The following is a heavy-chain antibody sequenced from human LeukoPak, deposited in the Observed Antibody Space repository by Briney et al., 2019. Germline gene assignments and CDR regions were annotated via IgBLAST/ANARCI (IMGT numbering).Heavy chain of an antibody. CDR2: VQYDGSNK. J-gene: IGHJ4*02. CDR3: ARLGVALDY. V-gene: IGHV3-30*02. D-gene: IGHD3-3*01. CDR1: GFTFSTYD. Sequence: GGSLRLSCAASGFTFSTYDVHWVRQPPGKGLEWVAFVQYDGSNKYCADSVKGRFTISRDNSKSTLYLQMNSLRVEATATSYCARLGVALDYWGQGTLVTASS.